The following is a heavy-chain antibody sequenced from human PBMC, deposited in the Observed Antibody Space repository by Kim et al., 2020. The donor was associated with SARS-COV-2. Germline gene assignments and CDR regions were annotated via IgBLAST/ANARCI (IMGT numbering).Heavy chain of an antibody. Sequence: GESLKISCKGSGYSFTSYWIGWVRQMPGKGLEWMGIIYPGDSDTRYSPSFQGQVTISADKSISTAYLQWSSLKASDTAMYYCARLKDGGVVVVAATPAWFDPWGQGTLVTVSS. V-gene: IGHV5-51*01. J-gene: IGHJ5*02. CDR2: IYPGDSDT. CDR3: ARLKDGGVVVVAATPAWFDP. D-gene: IGHD2-15*01. CDR1: GYSFTSYW.